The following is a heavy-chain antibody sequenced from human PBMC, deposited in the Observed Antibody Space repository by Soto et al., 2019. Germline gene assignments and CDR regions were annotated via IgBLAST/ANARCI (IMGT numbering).Heavy chain of an antibody. CDR3: AKEESDSMVAAFYYYYYGMDV. CDR1: GFTFSSYG. CDR2: ISYDGSNK. Sequence: SGGSLRLSCAASGFTFSSYGMHWVRQAPGKGLEWVAVISYDGSNKYYADSVKGRFTISRDNSKNTLYLQMNSLRAEDTAVYYCAKEESDSMVAAFYYYYYGMDVWGQGTTVTVSS. J-gene: IGHJ6*02. V-gene: IGHV3-30*18. D-gene: IGHD3-10*01.